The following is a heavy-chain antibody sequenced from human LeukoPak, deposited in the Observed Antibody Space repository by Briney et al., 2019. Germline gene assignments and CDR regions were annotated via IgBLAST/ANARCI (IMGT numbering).Heavy chain of an antibody. V-gene: IGHV3-23*01. D-gene: IGHD3-16*01. CDR3: AKDLSYAFDY. CDR1: GFAFSTYA. J-gene: IGHJ4*02. Sequence: PGGSLRLSCAASGFAFSTYAMSWVRQGPGKGLEWVSALSANGGKTYYADSVKGRFTISRDNSKNTLYLQMNSLRVEDTAVYYCAKDLSYAFDYWGRGTLVTVSS. CDR2: LSANGGKT.